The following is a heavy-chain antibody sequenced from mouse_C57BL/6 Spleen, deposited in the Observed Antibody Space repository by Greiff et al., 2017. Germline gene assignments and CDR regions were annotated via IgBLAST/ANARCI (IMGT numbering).Heavy chain of an antibody. D-gene: IGHD1-1*01. J-gene: IGHJ3*01. CDR2: INPSNGGT. Sequence: QFQLQQPGTELVKPGASVKLSCKASGYPFTSYWMPWVKQRPGQGLEWIGNINPSNGGTNYNEKFKRKATLTADKSSSTVYMELSRLTSEDSAVYVCARHEDGYYGSTWFAYWGQGTLVTVSA. CDR3: ARHEDGYYGSTWFAY. V-gene: IGHV1-53*01. CDR1: GYPFTSYW.